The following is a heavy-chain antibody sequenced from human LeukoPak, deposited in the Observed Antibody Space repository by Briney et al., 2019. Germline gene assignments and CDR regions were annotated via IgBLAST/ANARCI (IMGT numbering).Heavy chain of an antibody. J-gene: IGHJ4*02. CDR2: IFYSGNT. CDR3: ATADRRNRSDY. CDR1: GGSISSSSYY. D-gene: IGHD1-14*01. Sequence: SETLSLIWTVSGGSISSSSYYGGWIREPPGKGLEWIGRIFYSGNTYYNLSLKTRLTISVDTSKTHFSLELSSVAAADTAVYYCATADRRNRSDYWGQGTLVTVSS. V-gene: IGHV4-39*02.